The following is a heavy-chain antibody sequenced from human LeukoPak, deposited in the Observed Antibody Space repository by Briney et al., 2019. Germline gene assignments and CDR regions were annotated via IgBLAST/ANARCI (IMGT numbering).Heavy chain of an antibody. Sequence: GGSLRLSCAASGFTFSNYAMSWVRQAPGKGLEWVSGISGSADNTYYADSVKGRFTISRDNSKNTVSLQINSLRVEDTAIYYCARDIELSTWGLGTLVTVSS. V-gene: IGHV3-23*01. CDR3: ARDIELST. J-gene: IGHJ3*01. CDR2: ISGSADNT. CDR1: GFTFSNYA. D-gene: IGHD5-12*01.